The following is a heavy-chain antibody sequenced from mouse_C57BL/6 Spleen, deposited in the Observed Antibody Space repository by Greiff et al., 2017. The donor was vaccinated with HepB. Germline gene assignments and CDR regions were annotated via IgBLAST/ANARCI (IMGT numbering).Heavy chain of an antibody. Sequence: VHPVESGGDLVKPGGFLKLSCAASGFTFSSHGMSWVRQTPDKRLEWVVTISSGGSYTYYPDSVKGRITISRDNAKNTLYLQMSSLKSEDTAMDYCARHDYDWYVDVWGTGTTVTVSS. CDR1: GFTFSSHG. D-gene: IGHD2-4*01. V-gene: IGHV5-6*01. J-gene: IGHJ1*03. CDR3: ARHDYDWYVDV. CDR2: ISSGGSYT.